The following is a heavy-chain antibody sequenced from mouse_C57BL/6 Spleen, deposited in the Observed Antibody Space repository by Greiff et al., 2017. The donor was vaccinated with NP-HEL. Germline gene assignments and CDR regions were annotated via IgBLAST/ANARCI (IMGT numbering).Heavy chain of an antibody. CDR2: INPSNGGT. Sequence: QVQLQQPGPELVKPGASVKLSCKASGYTFTSYWMHWVKQRPGQGLAWIGNINPSNGGTTYNEKFKSKATLTVDKSSSTAYMQLSSLTSEDSAVYYCARVYYYASIAYWGQGTLVTVSA. CDR1: GYTFTSYW. CDR3: ARVYYYASIAY. D-gene: IGHD1-1*01. V-gene: IGHV1-53*01. J-gene: IGHJ3*01.